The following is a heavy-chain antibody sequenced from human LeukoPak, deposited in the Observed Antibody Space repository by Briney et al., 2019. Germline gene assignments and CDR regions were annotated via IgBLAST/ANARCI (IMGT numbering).Heavy chain of an antibody. D-gene: IGHD3-3*01. J-gene: IGHJ5*02. V-gene: IGHV3-30*01. Sequence: GGSLRLSCAASGFTFSSYAMHWVRQAPGKGLEWVAVISYDGSNKYYADSVKGRFTISRDNSKNTLYLQMNSLRAEDTAVYYCAREIQSDYDFWSGYLGKNWFDPWGQGTLVTVSS. CDR2: ISYDGSNK. CDR1: GFTFSSYA. CDR3: AREIQSDYDFWSGYLGKNWFDP.